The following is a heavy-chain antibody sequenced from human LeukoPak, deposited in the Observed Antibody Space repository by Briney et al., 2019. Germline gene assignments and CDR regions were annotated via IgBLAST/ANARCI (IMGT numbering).Heavy chain of an antibody. CDR1: GFTLSDYY. D-gene: IGHD3-22*01. Sequence: GGSLRLSCAASGFTLSDYYMSWIRQAPGKGLEWVSYITTSGSTMYYADSVKGRFTISRDNAKKSLYLQMNSLRAEDTAVYYCARPSAPYYYDSSAYYAYWGQGTLVTVSS. CDR2: ITTSGSTM. CDR3: ARPSAPYYYDSSAYYAY. J-gene: IGHJ4*02. V-gene: IGHV3-11*01.